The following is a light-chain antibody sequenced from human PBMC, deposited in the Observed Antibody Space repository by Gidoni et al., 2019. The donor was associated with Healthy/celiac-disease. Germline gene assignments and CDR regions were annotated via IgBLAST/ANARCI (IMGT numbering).Light chain of an antibody. CDR3: QQDNNWPA. CDR2: GAS. CDR1: QSVSSN. J-gene: IGKJ2*01. V-gene: IGKV3-15*01. Sequence: DIVMTQSPAPLSVAPGETATLSSRASQSVSSNVSWYQKKPGQAPRLLIYGASTRATGIPARCSGSGSGTEFTLTISSLQSEDVAVYYCQQDNNWPAFGQGTKLEIK.